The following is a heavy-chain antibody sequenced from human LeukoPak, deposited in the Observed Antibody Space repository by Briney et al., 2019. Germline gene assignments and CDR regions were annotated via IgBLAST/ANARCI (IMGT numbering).Heavy chain of an antibody. CDR2: IIPIFGTA. D-gene: IGHD1-26*01. CDR1: GGTFSSYA. Sequence: EASVKVSCKASGGTFSSYAISWVRQAPGQGLEWMGGIIPIFGTANYAQKFQGRVTITADESTSTAYMELSSLRSDDTAVYYCAGNSGSYKIPPHYWGQGTLVTVSS. V-gene: IGHV1-69*13. CDR3: AGNSGSYKIPPHY. J-gene: IGHJ4*02.